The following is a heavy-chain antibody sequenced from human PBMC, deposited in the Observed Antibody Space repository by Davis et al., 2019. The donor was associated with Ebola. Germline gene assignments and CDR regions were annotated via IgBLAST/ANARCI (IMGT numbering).Heavy chain of an antibody. J-gene: IGHJ4*02. CDR1: GFTFGAYA. Sequence: PGGSLRLSCTASGFTFGAYAMSWVRQAPGKGLEWVGFIRSKAYGGTTEYAASVKGRFTISRNDSKSIAYLQMNSLKTEDTAVYYCTSLDYWGQGTLVTVSS. CDR2: IRSKAYGGTT. V-gene: IGHV3-49*04. CDR3: TSLDY.